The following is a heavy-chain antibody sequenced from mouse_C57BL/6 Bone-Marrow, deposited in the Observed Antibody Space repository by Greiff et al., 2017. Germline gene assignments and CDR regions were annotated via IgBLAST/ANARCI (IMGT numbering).Heavy chain of an antibody. D-gene: IGHD1-1*01. Sequence: QVQLQQSGAELARPGASVKLSCKASGYTFTSYGISWVKQRTGQGLEWIGEIYPRSGNTYYNEKFKGKATLTADQSSSTAYMELRSLTSEDSAVYFCARDHYYGSSLYYFDDWGQGTTLTVSS. CDR3: ARDHYYGSSLYYFDD. J-gene: IGHJ2*01. V-gene: IGHV1-81*01. CDR1: GYTFTSYG. CDR2: IYPRSGNT.